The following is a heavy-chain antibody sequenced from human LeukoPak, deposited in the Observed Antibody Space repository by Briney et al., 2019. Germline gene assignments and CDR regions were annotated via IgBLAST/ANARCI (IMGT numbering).Heavy chain of an antibody. CDR1: GFTFSSYG. V-gene: IGHV3-48*01. D-gene: IGHD2-21*02. CDR3: ASRLAYCGGDCHLTDAFDI. CDR2: ISSSSSTI. Sequence: GRSLRLSCAASGFTFSSYGMHWFRQAPGKGLEWVSYISSSSSTIYYADSVKGRFTISRDNAKNSLYLQMNSLRAEDTAVYYCASRLAYCGGDCHLTDAFDIWGQGTMVTVSS. J-gene: IGHJ3*02.